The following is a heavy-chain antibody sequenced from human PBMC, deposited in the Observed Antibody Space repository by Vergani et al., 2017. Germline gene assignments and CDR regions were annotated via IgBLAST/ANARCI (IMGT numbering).Heavy chain of an antibody. CDR3: ASXSRHYDILTGPFDY. V-gene: IGHV1-46*02. Sequence: VQLVQSGAEVRKPGASGTVSCTASGYIFKNYYIHWLRQAPGQAFEWMGILNPTTGHTTSAQKFMGRVDMTRDPSTDTSTRTVQMTLSSLRSEDTAVYYCASXSRHYDILTGPFDYWGQGTLVTVSS. CDR1: GYIFKNYY. J-gene: IGHJ4*02. D-gene: IGHD3-9*01. CDR2: LNPTTGHT.